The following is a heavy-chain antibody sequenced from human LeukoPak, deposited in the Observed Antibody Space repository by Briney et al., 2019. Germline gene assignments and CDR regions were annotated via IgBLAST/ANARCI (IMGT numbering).Heavy chain of an antibody. Sequence: PGGSLRLSCAASGFTFSSYSMNWVRQAPGKGLEWVSYISSSSSTIYYADSVKGRFTISRDNAKNSLYLQMNSLRAEDTAVYYCARDPDTHYYMDVWGKGTTVTVSS. CDR2: ISSSSSTI. D-gene: IGHD2-2*02. J-gene: IGHJ6*03. CDR1: GFTFSSYS. CDR3: ARDPDTHYYMDV. V-gene: IGHV3-48*01.